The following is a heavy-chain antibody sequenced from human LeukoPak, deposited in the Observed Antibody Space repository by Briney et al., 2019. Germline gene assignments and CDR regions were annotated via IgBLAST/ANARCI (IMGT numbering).Heavy chain of an antibody. Sequence: ASVKVSCKASGGTFISYAISWVRQAPGQGLEWMGGIIPIFGTANYAQKFQGRVTITADESTSTAYMELSSLRSEDTAVYYCARGRAVAEDFDYWGQGTLVTVSS. J-gene: IGHJ4*02. CDR3: ARGRAVAEDFDY. V-gene: IGHV1-69*13. CDR2: IIPIFGTA. CDR1: GGTFISYA. D-gene: IGHD6-19*01.